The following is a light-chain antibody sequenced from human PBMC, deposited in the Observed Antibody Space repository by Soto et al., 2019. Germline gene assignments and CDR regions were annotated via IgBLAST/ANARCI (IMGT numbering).Light chain of an antibody. CDR3: QQYNDQPFT. V-gene: IGKV1-16*01. CDR1: EGVRNQ. J-gene: IGKJ3*01. Sequence: DIQMTQSPFSLSASVGDRVTITCRASEGVRNQLGWFQQKPGKAPKSLIYDASSWQSGVPSRFSGSGSGTDFTLTINSLQPEDVATYYCQQYNDQPFTFGPGTKVDI. CDR2: DAS.